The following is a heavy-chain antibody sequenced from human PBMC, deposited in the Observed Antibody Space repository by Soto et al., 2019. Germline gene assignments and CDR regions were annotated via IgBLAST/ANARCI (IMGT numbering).Heavy chain of an antibody. J-gene: IGHJ4*02. Sequence: EVQLVESGGGLVQPGGSLRLSCAASGFIFNNYWMSWVRQAPGKGLEWVANINQDGSAKYYVDSVKGRFTISRDNAKNSLYLQMNSLRAEDTAVYYCATGDYGYLEGANWGPGILVTVSS. V-gene: IGHV3-7*01. D-gene: IGHD5-18*01. CDR2: INQDGSAK. CDR1: GFIFNNYW. CDR3: ATGDYGYLEGAN.